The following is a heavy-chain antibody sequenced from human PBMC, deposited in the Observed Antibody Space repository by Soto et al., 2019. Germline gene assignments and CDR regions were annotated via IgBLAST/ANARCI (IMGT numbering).Heavy chain of an antibody. CDR2: IYYSGST. D-gene: IGHD3-3*01. CDR1: GGSISSSSYY. CDR3: ARRLPYDFWCGYSYNWFDP. V-gene: IGHV4-39*01. Sequence: SETLSLTCTVSGGSISSSSYYWGWIRQPPGKGLEWIGSIYYSGSTYYNPSLKSRVTISVDTSKNQFSLKLSSVTAADTAVYYCARRLPYDFWCGYSYNWFDPWGQGTLVTVSS. J-gene: IGHJ5*02.